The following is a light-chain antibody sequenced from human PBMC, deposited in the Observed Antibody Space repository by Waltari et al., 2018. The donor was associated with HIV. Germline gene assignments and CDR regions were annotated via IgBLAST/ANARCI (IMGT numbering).Light chain of an antibody. CDR3: QQSYYSPT. CDR2: TAN. J-gene: IGKJ3*01. V-gene: IGKV1-39*01. Sequence: DVQMTQSPSSLSASIGDRVNISCRASQNIKSYLNWYQQRPGQAPKILIYTANTLQTGVPSRFSGSGSGTDFTLTITNLQPDDFAVYFCQQSYYSPTFGPGTTVDTK. CDR1: QNIKSY.